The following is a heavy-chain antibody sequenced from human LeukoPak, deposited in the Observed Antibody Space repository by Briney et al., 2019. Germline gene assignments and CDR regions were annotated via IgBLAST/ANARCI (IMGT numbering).Heavy chain of an antibody. J-gene: IGHJ4*02. CDR2: IYTSGRT. Sequence: SETLSLTCTVSGGSVSRYYWSWIRQSPGKGQEWIGYIYTSGRTDYNPSLKSRVTILVDTSKSQVLLILRSVTAADTAVYHCAGGPAWAGTALDFWSQGSLVTVSS. CDR1: GGSVSRYY. D-gene: IGHD6-19*01. CDR3: AGGPAWAGTALDF. V-gene: IGHV4-4*09.